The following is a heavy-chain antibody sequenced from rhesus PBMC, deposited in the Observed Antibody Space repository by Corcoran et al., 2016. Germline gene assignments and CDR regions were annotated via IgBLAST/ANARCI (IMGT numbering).Heavy chain of an antibody. CDR3: VRATHCSESGCSYFDY. D-gene: IGHD2-33*01. CDR2: IYCSVSST. Sequence: QLQLQESGPGLVKPSETLSVTCAVSGGSISSSYWSWIRQAPGKGLEWIGYIYCSVSSTHYNPSLKSRVTLSVDTSKNQFSLKLSSVTAADTAVYYCVRATHCSESGCSYFDYWGQGVLVTVSS. CDR1: GGSISSSY. J-gene: IGHJ4*01. V-gene: IGHV4-169*01.